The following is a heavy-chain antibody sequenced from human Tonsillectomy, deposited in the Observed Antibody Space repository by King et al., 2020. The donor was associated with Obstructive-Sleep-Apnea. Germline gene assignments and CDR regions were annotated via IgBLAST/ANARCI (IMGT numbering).Heavy chain of an antibody. V-gene: IGHV3-66*01. CDR2: IYSGGST. J-gene: IGHJ4*02. D-gene: IGHD6-19*01. Sequence: EVQLVESGGGLVQPGGSLRLSCAASGFTVRSNYMSWVRQAPGKGLDGVSFIYSGGSTYYADSVKGRFTISRDNSKNTLYLQMNSLRAEDTAVYYCARDVSSGWYYFDYWGQGTLVTVSS. CDR1: GFTVRSNY. CDR3: ARDVSSGWYYFDY.